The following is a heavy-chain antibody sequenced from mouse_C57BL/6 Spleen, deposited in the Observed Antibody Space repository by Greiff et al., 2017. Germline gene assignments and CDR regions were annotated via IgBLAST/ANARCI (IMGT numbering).Heavy chain of an antibody. CDR3: TTGGYRGYFDY. J-gene: IGHJ2*01. CDR1: GFNIKDDY. Sequence: EVQLQQSGAELVRPGASVKLSCTASGFNIKDDYMHWVKQRPEQGLEWIGWIDPENGDTEYASKFQGKATITADTSSNTAYLQLSSLTSEDTSVYYCTTGGYRGYFDYWGQGTTLTVSS. CDR2: IDPENGDT. V-gene: IGHV14-4*01. D-gene: IGHD1-1*02.